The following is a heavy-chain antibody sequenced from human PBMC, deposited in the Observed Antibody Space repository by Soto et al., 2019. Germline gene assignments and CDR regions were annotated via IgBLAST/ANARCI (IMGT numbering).Heavy chain of an antibody. J-gene: IGHJ3*02. Sequence: EVQLVESGGDLVQPGGSLRLSCAASGFSFGSSWMTWVRQAPGKGLEWVANIKKNGSEINNLDTVRGRFTVSRDNAKNSLYLERNGLRAEDTALNYCARDVAPGSSSLYLDAFDIWGQGTMVTVSS. CDR3: ARDVAPGSSSLYLDAFDI. V-gene: IGHV3-7*05. D-gene: IGHD6-13*01. CDR1: GFSFGSSW. CDR2: IKKNGSEI.